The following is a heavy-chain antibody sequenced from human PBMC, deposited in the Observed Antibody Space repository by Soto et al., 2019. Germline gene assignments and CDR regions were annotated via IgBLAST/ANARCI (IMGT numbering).Heavy chain of an antibody. CDR1: GFTFSRNG. J-gene: IGHJ5*01. D-gene: IGHD3-22*01. CDR3: ARWVGGSMSDNSGKYDS. Sequence: QVQLVESGGGVVQPGTSLRLTCAGSGFTFSRNGMHWVRQAPGKGLEWVALVSYDGSQKYYVDSVKGRFTISRDNSENTLYLHMNSLRPEDTAVYYCARWVGGSMSDNSGKYDSWGQGTLVTVSS. CDR2: VSYDGSQK. V-gene: IGHV3-30*03.